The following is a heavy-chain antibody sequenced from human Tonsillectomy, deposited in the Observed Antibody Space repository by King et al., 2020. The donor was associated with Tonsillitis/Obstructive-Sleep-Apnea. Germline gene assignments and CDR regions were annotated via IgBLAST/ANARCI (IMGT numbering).Heavy chain of an antibody. Sequence: VQLVESGGGLVQPGGSLRLSCAVPGFTFCRFSMNWGRQAPGKGLGWVSYIICSSSTLYYADSLKGRLTISRDNAKNSLYLQMNSLRDEDTAVYYCARLCSRTSCFGYWGQGTLVTVSS. CDR2: IICSSSTL. J-gene: IGHJ4*02. CDR3: ARLCSRTSCFGY. D-gene: IGHD2-2*01. CDR1: GFTFCRFS. V-gene: IGHV3-48*02.